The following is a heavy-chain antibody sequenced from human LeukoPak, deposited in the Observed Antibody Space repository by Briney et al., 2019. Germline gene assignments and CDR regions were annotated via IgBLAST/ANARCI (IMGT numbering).Heavy chain of an antibody. CDR3: ANRVLVGAPTDY. CDR1: GFTVSSNY. V-gene: IGHV3-23*01. D-gene: IGHD1-26*01. CDR2: ISGSGGST. J-gene: IGHJ4*02. Sequence: GGSLRLSCAASGFTVSSNYMSWVRQAPGKGLEWVSAISGSGGSTYYADSVKGRFTISRDNSKNTLYLQMNSLRAEDTAVYYCANRVLVGAPTDYWGQGTLVTVSS.